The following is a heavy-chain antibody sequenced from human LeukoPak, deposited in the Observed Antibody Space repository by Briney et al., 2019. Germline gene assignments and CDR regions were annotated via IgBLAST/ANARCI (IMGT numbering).Heavy chain of an antibody. CDR3: AKDCYDFWSGYEGYYFDY. Sequence: PGGSLRLSCAASGFTVSSFGMHRDRHAPGQGLVGVADIRCDGSNKYYADTVNGRFTISRDDSKNTLYLQMNSLRAEDTAVYYCAKDCYDFWSGYEGYYFDYWGQGTLVTVSS. CDR1: GFTVSSFG. D-gene: IGHD3-3*01. CDR2: IRCDGSNK. V-gene: IGHV3-33*06. J-gene: IGHJ4*02.